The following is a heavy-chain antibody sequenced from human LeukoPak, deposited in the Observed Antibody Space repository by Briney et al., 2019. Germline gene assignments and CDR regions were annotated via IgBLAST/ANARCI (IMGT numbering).Heavy chain of an antibody. CDR2: IYYSGST. CDR3: ARDGYSYGYEGDY. D-gene: IGHD5-18*01. Sequence: SETLSLTCTVSGGSISSSSYYWGWIRQPPGKGLEWIGSIYYSGSTYYNPSLKSRVTISVDTSKNQFSLKLSSVTAADTAVYYCARDGYSYGYEGDYWGQGTLVTVSS. J-gene: IGHJ4*02. CDR1: GGSISSSSYY. V-gene: IGHV4-39*07.